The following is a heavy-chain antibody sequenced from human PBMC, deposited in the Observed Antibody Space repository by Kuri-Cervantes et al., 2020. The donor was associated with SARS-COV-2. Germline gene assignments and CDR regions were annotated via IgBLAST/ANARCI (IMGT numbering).Heavy chain of an antibody. CDR3: AIAAAGNLAIDY. Sequence: SETLSLTCTVSGGSISSGSYYWSWIRQPPGKGLEWIGEINHSGSTNYNPSLKSRVTISVDTSKNQFSLKLSSVTAADTAVYYCAIAAAGNLAIDYWGQGTLVTVSS. CDR1: GGSISSGSYY. D-gene: IGHD6-13*01. CDR2: INHSGST. J-gene: IGHJ4*02. V-gene: IGHV4-39*07.